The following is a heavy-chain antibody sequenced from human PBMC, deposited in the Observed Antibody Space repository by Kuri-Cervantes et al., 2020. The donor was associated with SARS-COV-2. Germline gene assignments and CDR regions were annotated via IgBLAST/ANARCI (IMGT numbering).Heavy chain of an antibody. Sequence: ASVKVSCKESGYTFTSYYMQWVRQAPGQGLEWMGIINPSGGSTSYAQKFQGRVTMTRDTSTSTVYMELSSLRSEDTAVYYCAREDIVVVPAYYDDAFDIWGQGTMVTVSS. CDR3: AREDIVVVPAYYDDAFDI. D-gene: IGHD2-2*01. CDR2: INPSGGST. J-gene: IGHJ3*02. V-gene: IGHV1-46*01. CDR1: GYTFTSYY.